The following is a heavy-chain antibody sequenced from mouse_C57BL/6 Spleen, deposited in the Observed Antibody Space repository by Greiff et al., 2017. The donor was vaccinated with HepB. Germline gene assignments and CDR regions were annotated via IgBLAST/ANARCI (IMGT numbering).Heavy chain of an antibody. CDR2: ILPGSGSL. Sequence: QVQLKQSGAELMKPGASVKLSCKATGYTFTGYWIAWVKQRPGHGLEWIGEILPGSGSLNYNEKCKGKATFTADTSSNTVYMQLSSLKTEDSAIYYCARARDYYGSRASFDYWGQGTTLTVSS. J-gene: IGHJ2*01. V-gene: IGHV1-9*01. CDR1: GYTFTGYW. D-gene: IGHD1-1*01. CDR3: ARARDYYGSRASFDY.